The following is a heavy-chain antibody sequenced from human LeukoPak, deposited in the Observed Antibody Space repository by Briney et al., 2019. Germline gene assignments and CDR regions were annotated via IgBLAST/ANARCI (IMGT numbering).Heavy chain of an antibody. J-gene: IGHJ4*02. V-gene: IGHV4-39*01. CDR2: GYYSGST. Sequence: SETLSLTCTVSGGSISSGSYYWGWVRQPPGKGLDWIGSGYYSGSTYYSPSLKSRVTVSVDTSKNQFSLKLSSVTAADTAVYYCARSSSWSYYFDYWGQGALVTVSS. CDR1: GGSISSGSYY. D-gene: IGHD6-13*01. CDR3: ARSSSWSYYFDY.